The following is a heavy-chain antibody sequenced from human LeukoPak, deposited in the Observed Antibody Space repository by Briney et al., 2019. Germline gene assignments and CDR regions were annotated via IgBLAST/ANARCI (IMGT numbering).Heavy chain of an antibody. D-gene: IGHD4-17*01. CDR2: IWYDGSNK. J-gene: IGHJ6*02. CDR3: AGDYGEYYYGMDV. CDR1: GFTFSSYG. Sequence: GGSLRLSCAASGFTFSSYGMHWVRQAPGKGLEWVAVIWYDGSNKNYADSVKGRFTISRDNSKNTLYLQMNGLRAEDTAVYYCAGDYGEYYYGMDVWGQGTTVTVSS. V-gene: IGHV3-33*01.